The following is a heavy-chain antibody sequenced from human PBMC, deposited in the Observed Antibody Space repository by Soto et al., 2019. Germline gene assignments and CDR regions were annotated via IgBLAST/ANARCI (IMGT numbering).Heavy chain of an antibody. Sequence: QLQLQESGPGLVKPSETLSLTCTVSGGSITSSSYYWGWIRQPPGKGLEWIGSIYYSGNTYYTPSLKSRVAISVDTSQNQFSLKLSSVTAADTAVYYCAREGGRYCSGGSCQVDYWGQGTLVTVSS. CDR2: IYYSGNT. V-gene: IGHV4-39*02. J-gene: IGHJ4*02. CDR1: GGSITSSSYY. CDR3: AREGGRYCSGGSCQVDY. D-gene: IGHD2-15*01.